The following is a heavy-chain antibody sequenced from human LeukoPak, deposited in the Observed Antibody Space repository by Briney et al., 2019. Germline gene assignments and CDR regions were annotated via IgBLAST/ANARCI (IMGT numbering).Heavy chain of an antibody. CDR3: ASSGGEVVPAAAAFDY. J-gene: IGHJ4*02. CDR2: IYHSGST. D-gene: IGHD2-2*01. CDR1: GYSISSGYY. Sequence: SETLSLTCTVSGYSISSGYYWGWIRQPPGKGLEWIGSIYHSGSTYYNPSLKSRVTISVDTSKNQFSLKLSSVTAADTAVYYCASSGGEVVPAAAAFDYWGQGTLVTVSS. V-gene: IGHV4-38-2*02.